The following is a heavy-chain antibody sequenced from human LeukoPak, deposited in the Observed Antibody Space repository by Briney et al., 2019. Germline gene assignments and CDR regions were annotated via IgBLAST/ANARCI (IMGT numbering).Heavy chain of an antibody. Sequence: GESLKISCEGSGYSFNSYWIGWVRQMPGKGLEWMGIIYPGDSDTRYSPSFQSQVTISADKSISTAYLQWSSLKASDTAMYYCATSWGVEMATIDYWGQGTLVTVSS. D-gene: IGHD5-24*01. J-gene: IGHJ4*02. CDR1: GYSFNSYW. CDR2: IYPGDSDT. CDR3: ATSWGVEMATIDY. V-gene: IGHV5-51*01.